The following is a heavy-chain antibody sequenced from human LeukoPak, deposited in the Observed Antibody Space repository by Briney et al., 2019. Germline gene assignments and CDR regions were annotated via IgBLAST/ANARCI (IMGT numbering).Heavy chain of an antibody. Sequence: PSETLSLTCAVYGGSFSGYYWSWIRQPPGKGLEWIGEINHSGSTNYNPSLKSRVTISVDTSKNQFSLKLSSVTAADTAVYYCARTGMGYDSSGYYYALPRKYYFDYWGQGTLVTVSS. D-gene: IGHD3-22*01. J-gene: IGHJ4*02. V-gene: IGHV4-34*01. CDR3: ARTGMGYDSSGYYYALPRKYYFDY. CDR2: INHSGST. CDR1: GGSFSGYY.